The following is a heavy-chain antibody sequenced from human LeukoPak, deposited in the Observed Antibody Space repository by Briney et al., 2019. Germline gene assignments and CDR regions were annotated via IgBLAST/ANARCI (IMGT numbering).Heavy chain of an antibody. J-gene: IGHJ5*02. D-gene: IGHD3-10*01. CDR1: GGSISNYY. Sequence: PSETLSLTCTVSGGSISNYYWSWIRQPPGKGLEWIGYIYYSGSTDYNPSLRSRVTISIDTSKNRFSLKLSSVTAADTAVYYCARHYGAGSYYDNWFDPWGQGTLVTVSS. CDR3: ARHYGAGSYYDNWFDP. V-gene: IGHV4-59*01. CDR2: IYYSGST.